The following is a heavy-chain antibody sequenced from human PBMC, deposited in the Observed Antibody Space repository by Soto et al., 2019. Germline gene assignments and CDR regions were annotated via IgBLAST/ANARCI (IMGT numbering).Heavy chain of an antibody. CDR1: GVSISSGDDY. V-gene: IGHV4-30-4*01. CDR3: ARHLARLTGYEDFYYFDY. CDR2: IYSSGST. D-gene: IGHD3-9*01. Sequence: PSETLSLTCIVSGVSISSGDDYWSWIRQPPGKGLEWIGYIYSSGSTYSNPSLRSRATISADTSKNQFSLKLTSVTAADTAVYYCARHLARLTGYEDFYYFDYWGQGTLVTVSS. J-gene: IGHJ4*02.